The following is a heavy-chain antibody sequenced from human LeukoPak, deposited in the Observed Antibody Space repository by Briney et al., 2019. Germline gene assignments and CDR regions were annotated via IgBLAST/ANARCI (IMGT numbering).Heavy chain of an antibody. J-gene: IGHJ4*02. Sequence: SETLSLTCTVSGGSISSYYWSWIRQPPGKGLEWIGYIYYSGSTNYNPSLKNRVTISVDTSKNQFSLKLSSVTAADTAVYYCARYEAFGGVIVKGFDYWGQGTLVTVSS. CDR2: IYYSGST. CDR1: GGSISSYY. CDR3: ARYEAFGGVIVKGFDY. V-gene: IGHV4-59*01. D-gene: IGHD3-16*02.